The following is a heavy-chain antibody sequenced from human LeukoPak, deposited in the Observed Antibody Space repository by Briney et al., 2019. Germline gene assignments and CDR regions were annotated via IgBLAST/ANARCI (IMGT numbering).Heavy chain of an antibody. V-gene: IGHV4-59*12. J-gene: IGHJ6*02. Sequence: SETLSLTCTVSGGSISSYYWSWIRQPPGKGLEWIGYIYYSGSTNYNPSLKSRVTISVDTSKNQFSLKLSSVTAADTAVYYCARVVDYGENAGYGMDVWGQGTTVTVSS. CDR1: GGSISSYY. D-gene: IGHD4-17*01. CDR2: IYYSGST. CDR3: ARVVDYGENAGYGMDV.